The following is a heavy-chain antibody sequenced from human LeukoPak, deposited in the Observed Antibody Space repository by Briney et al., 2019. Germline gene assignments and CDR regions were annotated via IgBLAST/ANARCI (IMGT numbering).Heavy chain of an antibody. V-gene: IGHV3-23*01. CDR3: AKDGHSSGSSFDY. Sequence: GGSLRLSCAASGFTFSSYAMSWVRQAPGKGLEWVSGISGSGGSTYYADSVKGRFTISRDNSKSTLYLQMNSLRAEDTAVYYCAKDGHSSGSSFDYWGQGTLVTVSS. J-gene: IGHJ4*02. CDR1: GFTFSSYA. D-gene: IGHD6-19*01. CDR2: ISGSGGST.